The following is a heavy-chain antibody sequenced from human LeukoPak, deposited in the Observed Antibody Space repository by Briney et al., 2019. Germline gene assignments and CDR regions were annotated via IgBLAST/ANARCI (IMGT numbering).Heavy chain of an antibody. Sequence: PSETLSLTCTVSGGSISSSSYYWGWIRQPPGKGLEWIGSIYYSGSTYYNPSLKSRVTISVDTSKNQFSLKLSSVTAADTAVYYCARQYSSSWYGLGWFDPWGQGTLVTVSS. J-gene: IGHJ5*02. CDR2: IYYSGST. V-gene: IGHV4-39*01. D-gene: IGHD6-13*01. CDR3: ARQYSSSWYGLGWFDP. CDR1: GGSISSSSYY.